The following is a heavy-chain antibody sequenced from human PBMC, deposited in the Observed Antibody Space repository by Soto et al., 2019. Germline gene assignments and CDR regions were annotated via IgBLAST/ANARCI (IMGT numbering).Heavy chain of an antibody. CDR3: ARGYCSSTSCGDRFDP. CDR2: INPNSGGT. J-gene: IGHJ5*02. CDR1: GYTFTGYY. Sequence: ASVKVSCKASGYTFTGYYMHWVRQAPGQGLEWMGWINPNSGGTNYAQKFQGWVTMTRDTSISTAYMELSRLRSDDTAVYYCARGYCSSTSCGDRFDPWGQGTLVTVSS. V-gene: IGHV1-2*04. D-gene: IGHD2-2*01.